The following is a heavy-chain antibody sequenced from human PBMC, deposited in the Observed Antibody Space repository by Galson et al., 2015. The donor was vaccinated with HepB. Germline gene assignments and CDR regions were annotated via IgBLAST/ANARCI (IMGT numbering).Heavy chain of an antibody. V-gene: IGHV3-30-3*01. D-gene: IGHD3-3*01. Sequence: SLRLSCAASGFTFSSYAMHWVRQAPGKGLEWVAVISYDGSNKYYADSVKGRFTISRDNSKNTLYLQMNSLRAEDTAVYYCARGGLRFLEWLFHVWGQGTLVTVSS. CDR1: GFTFSSYA. CDR3: ARGGLRFLEWLFHV. CDR2: ISYDGSNK. J-gene: IGHJ4*02.